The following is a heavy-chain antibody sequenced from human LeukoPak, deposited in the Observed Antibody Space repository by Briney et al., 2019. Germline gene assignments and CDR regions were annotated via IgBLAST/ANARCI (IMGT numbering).Heavy chain of an antibody. CDR1: GGSVSSYY. J-gene: IGHJ4*02. CDR2: IHNSGRT. Sequence: SETLSLTCSVSGGSVSSYYWSWIRQSPGKGLEWSGYIHNSGRTNYNPSLKSRVTGFVDTSKNQVSLRLSSVTAADTAVYYCARHGTISSESYFDYWGQGALVTVSS. V-gene: IGHV4-59*08. CDR3: ARHGTISSESYFDY. D-gene: IGHD1-14*01.